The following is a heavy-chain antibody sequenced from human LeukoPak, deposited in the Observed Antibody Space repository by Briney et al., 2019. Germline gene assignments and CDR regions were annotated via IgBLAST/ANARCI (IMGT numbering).Heavy chain of an antibody. CDR3: ARTPTGGDIDY. CDR2: VSGSGDTT. CDR1: GLSFSNYA. Sequence: PGGSLRLSCAASGLSFSNYAMSWVRQAPGKGLEWVSSVSGSGDTTYYADSMKGRFTISRDNSKNTQYLQMNSLGVEDTALYHCARTPTGGDIDYWGQGTLVTVSS. D-gene: IGHD2-21*02. J-gene: IGHJ4*02. V-gene: IGHV3-23*01.